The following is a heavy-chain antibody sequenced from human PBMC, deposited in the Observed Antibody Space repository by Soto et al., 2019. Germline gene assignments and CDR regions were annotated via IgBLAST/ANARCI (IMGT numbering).Heavy chain of an antibody. J-gene: IGHJ6*02. Sequence: SVKGSFHASGYTFTCYYMHWVRQAPGQGLEWMGWINPNSGGTNYAQKFQGRVTMTRDTSISTAYMELSRLRSDDTAVYYCARENMPYYYYYGMDVWGQGTTVTVSS. CDR3: ARENMPYYYYYGMDV. CDR1: GYTFTCYY. CDR2: INPNSGGT. D-gene: IGHD2-2*01. V-gene: IGHV1-2*02.